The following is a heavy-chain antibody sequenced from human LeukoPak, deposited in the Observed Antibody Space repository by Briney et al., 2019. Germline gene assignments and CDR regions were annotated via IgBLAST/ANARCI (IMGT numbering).Heavy chain of an antibody. CDR3: ARDGCKLVCERSNKGRYNYSIDV. V-gene: IGHV4-59*11. CDR1: SGSFSSHY. CDR2: IYYSGST. Sequence: SETLSLTCAVSSGSFSSHYWSWIRQPPGKGLEWIGYIYYSGSTNYNPSLKSRVTISVDTSKNQFSLQLRSVTAADSELYYCARDGCKLVCERSNKGRYNYSIDVWGKGTTVTVSS. D-gene: IGHD2-8*01. J-gene: IGHJ6*03.